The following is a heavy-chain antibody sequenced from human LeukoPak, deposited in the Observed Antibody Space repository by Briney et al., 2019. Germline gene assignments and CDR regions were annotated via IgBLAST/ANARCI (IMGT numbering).Heavy chain of an antibody. J-gene: IGHJ4*02. CDR1: GFTFSTYG. D-gene: IGHD3-22*01. V-gene: IGHV3-33*01. CDR2: ISYDGSNK. CDR3: GRDLFMIVVPGQNVLDY. Sequence: GESLRLSCAASGFTFSTYGMHWVRQAPGKGLEWVAVISYDGSNKYYADSVKGRFTISRDNSKNTLYLQMNSLRAEDTAVYYCGRDLFMIVVPGQNVLDYWGQGTLVTVST.